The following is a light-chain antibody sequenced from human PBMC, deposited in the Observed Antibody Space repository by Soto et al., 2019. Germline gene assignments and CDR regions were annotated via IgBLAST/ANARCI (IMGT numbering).Light chain of an antibody. Sequence: NFMLTQPHSVSESPGKTVIISCTRSSGSIASNYVQRYQQRPGSSPTTVIYEDNQRPSGVPDRFSGSIDSSSNSASLTISGLETEDEADYFCQSYDPSNQVFGGGTKLTVL. CDR1: SGSIASNY. CDR2: EDN. V-gene: IGLV6-57*01. CDR3: QSYDPSNQV. J-gene: IGLJ3*02.